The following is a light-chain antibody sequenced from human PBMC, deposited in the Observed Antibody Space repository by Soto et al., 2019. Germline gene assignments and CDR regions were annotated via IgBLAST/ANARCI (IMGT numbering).Light chain of an antibody. CDR2: EVS. CDR3: RSYTGSNTVV. J-gene: IGLJ2*01. Sequence: QSALTQPASVSGSPGQSITISCTGTSSDVGGYNYVSWYQQHPGKAPKLMIYEVSNRPSGVSNRFSGSKSDNTASLTISGLQAEDWANYYCRSYTGSNTVVFGGVTKLTVL. CDR1: SSDVGGYNY. V-gene: IGLV2-14*01.